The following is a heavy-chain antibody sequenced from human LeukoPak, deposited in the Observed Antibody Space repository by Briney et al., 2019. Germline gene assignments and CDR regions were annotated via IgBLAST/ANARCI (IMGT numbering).Heavy chain of an antibody. V-gene: IGHV4-61*02. J-gene: IGHJ4*02. Sequence: PSQTLSLTCTVSGGSISSGSYYWSWIRQPAGKGLEWIGRIYTSGSTNYNPSLKSRVTISVDTSKNQFSLKLSSVTAADTAVYYCARHYGSGTYPLDYWGQGTLVTVSS. CDR2: IYTSGST. CDR1: GGSISSGSYY. CDR3: ARHYGSGTYPLDY. D-gene: IGHD3-10*01.